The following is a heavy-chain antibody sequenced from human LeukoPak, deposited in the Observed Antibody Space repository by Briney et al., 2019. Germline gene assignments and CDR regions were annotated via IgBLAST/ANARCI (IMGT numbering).Heavy chain of an antibody. CDR1: GFTLSSHN. CDR2: ISSSGSVT. CDR3: ARDSLSYDFWSGYPYYYYYGMDV. J-gene: IGHJ6*02. Sequence: GGSLRLSCVASGFTLSSHNINWVRQAPGKGLEWVSHISSSGSVTYYGDSVKGRITISRDNAKNSLYLQMNSLRAEDTAVYYCARDSLSYDFWSGYPYYYYYGMDVWGQGTTVTVSS. D-gene: IGHD3-3*01. V-gene: IGHV3-48*01.